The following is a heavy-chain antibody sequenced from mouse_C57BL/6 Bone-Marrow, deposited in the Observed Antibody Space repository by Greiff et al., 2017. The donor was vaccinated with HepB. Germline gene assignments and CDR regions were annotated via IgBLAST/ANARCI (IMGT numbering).Heavy chain of an antibody. J-gene: IGHJ2*01. Sequence: VQLKESGAELVRPGASVKLSCTASGFNIKDYYMHWVKQRPEQGLEWIGRIDPEDGDTEYAPKFQGKATMTADTSSNTAYLQLSSLTSEDTAVYYCTTWILRYTYYFDYWGQGTTLTVSS. CDR2: IDPEDGDT. V-gene: IGHV14-1*01. CDR1: GFNIKDYY. D-gene: IGHD1-1*01. CDR3: TTWILRYTYYFDY.